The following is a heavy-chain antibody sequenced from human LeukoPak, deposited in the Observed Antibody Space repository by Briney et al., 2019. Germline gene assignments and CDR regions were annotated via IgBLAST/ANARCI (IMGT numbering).Heavy chain of an antibody. Sequence: GGSLRLSCAASGFTFSSYWMSWVRQAPGKGLEWVANIKQDGSEKYYVDSVKGRFTISRDNAKDSLYLQMNSLRAEDTAVYYCARDLESLKAGVVPAFFDYWGQGTLVTVSS. CDR3: ARDLESLKAGVVPAFFDY. D-gene: IGHD2-2*01. CDR2: IKQDGSEK. CDR1: GFTFSSYW. J-gene: IGHJ4*02. V-gene: IGHV3-7*01.